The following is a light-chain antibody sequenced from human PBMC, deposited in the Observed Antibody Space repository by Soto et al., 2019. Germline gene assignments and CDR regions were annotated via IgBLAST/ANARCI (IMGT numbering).Light chain of an antibody. CDR1: QNSTNN. V-gene: IGKV1-33*01. CDR2: HAS. J-gene: IGKJ5*01. Sequence: DIQMTQSPSSLSASIGDSVTIXXQPSQNSTNNLSWYQQKPGKAPNLLIYHASKLAKGVTSRFSGSGSGTDFSFIITSLQREDLATYYCQQYYGLPPLTFGQGTRLE. CDR3: QQYYGLPPLT.